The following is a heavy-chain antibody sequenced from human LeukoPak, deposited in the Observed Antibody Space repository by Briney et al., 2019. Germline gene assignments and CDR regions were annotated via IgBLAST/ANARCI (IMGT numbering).Heavy chain of an antibody. V-gene: IGHV4-4*07. D-gene: IGHD3-3*01. CDR1: GGSISSYF. CDR3: ARGSGYYLFDY. J-gene: IGHJ4*02. CDR2: IYTSAST. Sequence: ETLSLTRTVAGGSISSYFRSWIRPPAGKGREWIGRIYTSASTMYNPSLKSRVTISVDKFKNQFSLKLSSVTAADTAVYYCARGSGYYLFDYWGQGTLVTVSS.